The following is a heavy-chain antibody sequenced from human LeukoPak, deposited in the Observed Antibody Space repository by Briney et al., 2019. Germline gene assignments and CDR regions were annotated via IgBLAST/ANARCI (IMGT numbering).Heavy chain of an antibody. CDR1: GGSISSGSYY. V-gene: IGHV4-61*02. CDR2: IYTSGST. CDR3: ARDLVAVAGTEYYFDY. D-gene: IGHD6-19*01. Sequence: PSQTLSLTCTASGGSISSGSYYWSWIRQPAGKGLEWIGRIYTSGSTNYNPSLKSRVTISVDTSKNQFSLKLSSVTAADTAVYYCARDLVAVAGTEYYFDYWGQETLVTVSS. J-gene: IGHJ4*02.